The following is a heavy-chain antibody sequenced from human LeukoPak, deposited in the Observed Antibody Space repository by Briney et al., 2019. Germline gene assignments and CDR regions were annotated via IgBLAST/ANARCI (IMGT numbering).Heavy chain of an antibody. J-gene: IGHJ3*02. V-gene: IGHV3-74*01. CDR2: INTDGSST. D-gene: IGHD3-3*01. CDR1: GFTFSSYW. CDR3: ERDRDRGRITIFGVVKSANAFDI. Sequence: PGGSLRLSCAASGFTFSSYWMHWVRQAPGKGLVWVSRINTDGSSTSYADSVKGRFTISRDNAKNTLYLQMNSLRAEDTAVYYCERDRDRGRITIFGVVKSANAFDIWGQGTMVTVSS.